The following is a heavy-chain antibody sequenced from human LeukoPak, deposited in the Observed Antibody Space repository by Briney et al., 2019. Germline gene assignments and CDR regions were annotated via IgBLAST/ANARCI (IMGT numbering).Heavy chain of an antibody. Sequence: ASVKVSCKASGYTFTSYGISWVRQAPGQGLEWMGWISAYNGNTNYAQKLQGRVTMTTDTSTSTAYMELRSLRSDDTAVNYCASTVPAATGRGNYYYYGMDVWGQGTTVTVSS. CDR3: ASTVPAATGRGNYYYYGMDV. D-gene: IGHD2-2*01. V-gene: IGHV1-18*01. J-gene: IGHJ6*02. CDR1: GYTFTSYG. CDR2: ISAYNGNT.